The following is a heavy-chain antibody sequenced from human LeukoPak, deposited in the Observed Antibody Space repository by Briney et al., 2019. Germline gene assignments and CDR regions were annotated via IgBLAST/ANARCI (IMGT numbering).Heavy chain of an antibody. D-gene: IGHD3-10*01. CDR3: ARESTMVRGVTTTYYYGMDV. CDR2: IKSKTNGGAT. CDR1: GFTFSNAW. J-gene: IGHJ6*02. V-gene: IGHV3-15*01. Sequence: GGSLRLSCAASGFTFSNAWMSWVRQAPGKGLEWVGRIKSKTNGGATDYAAPVKGRFTISRDDSKNTLYLQMNSLRAEDTAVYYCARESTMVRGVTTTYYYGMDVWGQGTTVTVSS.